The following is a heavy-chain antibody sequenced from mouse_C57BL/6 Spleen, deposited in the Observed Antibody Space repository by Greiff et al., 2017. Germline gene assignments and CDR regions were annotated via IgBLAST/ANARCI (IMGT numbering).Heavy chain of an antibody. J-gene: IGHJ3*01. CDR2: IWGGGST. CDR1: GFSLTSYG. D-gene: IGHD2-1*01. CDR3: AKHEGGIYYGNFFAY. V-gene: IGHV2-9*01. Sequence: VQLQQSGPGLVAPSQSLSITCTVSGFSLTSYGVDWVRQPPGKGLEWLGVIWGGGSTNYNSALMSRLSISKDNSKSQVFVKMNSLQTDDTAMYYCAKHEGGIYYGNFFAYWGQGTLVTVSA.